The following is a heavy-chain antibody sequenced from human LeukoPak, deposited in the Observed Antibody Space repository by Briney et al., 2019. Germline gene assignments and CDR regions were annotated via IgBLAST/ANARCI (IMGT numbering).Heavy chain of an antibody. J-gene: IGHJ3*02. V-gene: IGHV3-53*01. CDR2: IYSGGST. CDR3: ARGHDSSGYYYEPHDAFDI. CDR1: GFTVSSNY. D-gene: IGHD3-22*01. Sequence: GGSLRLSCAASGFTVSSNYMSWVRQAPGKGLEWVSIIYSGGSTYYADSVKGRFTISRDNSKNTLYLQMNSLRAEDTAIYYCARGHDSSGYYYEPHDAFDIWGQGTMVTDSS.